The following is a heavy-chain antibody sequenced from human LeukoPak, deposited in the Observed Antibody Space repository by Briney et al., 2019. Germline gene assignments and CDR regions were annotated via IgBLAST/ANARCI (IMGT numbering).Heavy chain of an antibody. CDR2: INPSGGST. D-gene: IGHD6-6*01. V-gene: IGHV1-46*01. CDR3: ARDRGEYSSSSDSGEFDY. Sequence: ASVTVSCKASGYTFTSYYMHWVRQAPGQGLEWMGIINPSGGSTSYAQKFQGRVTMTRDTSTSTVYMELSSLRSEDTAVYYCARDRGEYSSSSDSGEFDYWGQGTLVTVS. J-gene: IGHJ4*02. CDR1: GYTFTSYY.